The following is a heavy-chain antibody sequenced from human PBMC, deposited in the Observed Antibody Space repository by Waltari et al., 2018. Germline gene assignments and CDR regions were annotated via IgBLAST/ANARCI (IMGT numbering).Heavy chain of an antibody. CDR2: IYYSGST. J-gene: IGHJ4*02. D-gene: IGHD6-13*01. CDR1: GCSISSGGYS. V-gene: IGHV4-31*03. CDR3: ARGPPYSSSWTFDY. Sequence: QVQLQESGPGLVQPSQTLSLTCTVPGCSISSGGYSWTWIRQHPGKGLEWIGYIYYSGSTYYNPSLKSRVTISVDTSKNQFSLKLSSVTAADTAVYYCARGPPYSSSWTFDYWGQGTLVTVSS.